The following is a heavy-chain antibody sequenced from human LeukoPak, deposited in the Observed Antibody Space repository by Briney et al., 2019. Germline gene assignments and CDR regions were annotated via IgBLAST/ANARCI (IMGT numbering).Heavy chain of an antibody. CDR3: AKEGGPPNSRDNNFDY. D-gene: IGHD4-23*01. Sequence: GGSMRLSCAASGFTFSSYGMQWVRQAPGKGLEWVAVISYDGSNKYYADSVKGRFTISRDNSKNTLYLQMNSLRAEDTAVYYCAKEGGPPNSRDNNFDYWGQGTLVTVSS. CDR2: ISYDGSNK. V-gene: IGHV3-30*18. J-gene: IGHJ4*02. CDR1: GFTFSSYG.